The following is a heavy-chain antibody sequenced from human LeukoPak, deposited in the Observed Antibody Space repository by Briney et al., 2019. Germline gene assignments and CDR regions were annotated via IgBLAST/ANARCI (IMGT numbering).Heavy chain of an antibody. V-gene: IGHV1-2*02. J-gene: IGHJ6*02. Sequence: ASVTVSCKAPGYTFTDYYMHWVRQAPGQGLEWMGWINPNSGGTNYAQKSQGRVTMTTDTSISTAYMEVSRLRSDDTAVYYCARVRIGQQLDKYYYYAMDVWGQGTTVTVSS. CDR3: ARVRIGQQLDKYYYYAMDV. CDR2: INPNSGGT. D-gene: IGHD6-13*01. CDR1: GYTFTDYY.